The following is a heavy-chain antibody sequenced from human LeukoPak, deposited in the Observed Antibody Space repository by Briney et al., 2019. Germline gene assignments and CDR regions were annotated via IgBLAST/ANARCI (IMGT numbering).Heavy chain of an antibody. CDR1: GYTFTSYG. D-gene: IGHD3-16*02. V-gene: IGHV1-18*01. CDR2: ISAYNGNT. J-gene: IGHJ4*02. Sequence: ASVKVSCKASGYTFTSYGISWVRQAPGQGLEWMGWISAYNGNTNYAQKLQGRVTMTTDTSTSTAYMELRSLRSDDTAVYYFARDLSSWGSYRYFDYWGQGTLVTVSS. CDR3: ARDLSSWGSYRYFDY.